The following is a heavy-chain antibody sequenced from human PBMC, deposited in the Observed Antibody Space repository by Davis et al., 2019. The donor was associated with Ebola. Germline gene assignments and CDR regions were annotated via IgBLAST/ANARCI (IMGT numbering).Heavy chain of an antibody. CDR2: INSDGSST. CDR3: ARASSPDYDFWSGTGGYGMDV. V-gene: IGHV3-74*01. Sequence: HTGGSLRLSCAASGFTFSSYEMNWVRQAPGKGLVWVSRINSDGSSTSYADSVKGRFTISRDNAKNTLYLQMNSLRAEDTAVYYCARASSPDYDFWSGTGGYGMDVWGQGTTVTVSS. D-gene: IGHD3-3*01. J-gene: IGHJ6*02. CDR1: GFTFSSYE.